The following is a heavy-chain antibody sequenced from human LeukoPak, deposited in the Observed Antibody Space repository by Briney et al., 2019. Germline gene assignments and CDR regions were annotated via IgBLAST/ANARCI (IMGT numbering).Heavy chain of an antibody. CDR3: ARGKASGITTRRPVHGMDV. Sequence: ASVNVSCKASAYTFTSYYMHWVRQAPGQGVEWMGWINPNTGGTSYAQIFQGRVTMTRDTSISTAYMELNRLRSDDTAVYYCARGKASGITTRRPVHGMDVWGQGTTVTVSS. CDR2: INPNTGGT. D-gene: IGHD1-14*01. V-gene: IGHV1-2*02. CDR1: AYTFTSYY. J-gene: IGHJ6*02.